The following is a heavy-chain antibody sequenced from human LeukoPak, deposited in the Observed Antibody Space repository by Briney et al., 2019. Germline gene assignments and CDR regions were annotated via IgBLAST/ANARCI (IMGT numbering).Heavy chain of an antibody. V-gene: IGHV3-21*01. Sequence: GGSLRLSCAASGFTFSSYSMNWVRQAPGKGLEWVSSISSSSSYIYYADSVKGRFTISRDNAKNSLYLQMNSLRAEDTAVYYCARATGYCSSTSCYVYYYYGMDVWGQGTTVTVSS. CDR1: GFTFSSYS. CDR2: ISSSSSYI. D-gene: IGHD2-2*01. CDR3: ARATGYCSSTSCYVYYYYGMDV. J-gene: IGHJ6*02.